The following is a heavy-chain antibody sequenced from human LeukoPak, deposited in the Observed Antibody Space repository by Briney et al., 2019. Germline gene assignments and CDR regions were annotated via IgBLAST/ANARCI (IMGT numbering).Heavy chain of an antibody. V-gene: IGHV1-2*02. CDR1: GYTFTGYY. J-gene: IGHJ4*02. D-gene: IGHD2-2*01. Sequence: ASVKVSCKASGYTFTGYYMHWVRQAPGQGLEWMGWINPNSGGTNYAQKFQGRVTMTRDTSISTAYMELSRLRSDDTAVYYCARGGSRVVPAAIPGYWGQGTLVTVSS. CDR3: ARGGSRVVPAAIPGY. CDR2: INPNSGGT.